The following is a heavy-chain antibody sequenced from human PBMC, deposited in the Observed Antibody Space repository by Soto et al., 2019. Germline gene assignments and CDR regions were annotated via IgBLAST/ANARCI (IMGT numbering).Heavy chain of an antibody. Sequence: SVKVSCKASGGTFSSYAISWVRQAPGQGLEWMGGIIPIFGTANYAQKFQGRVTITADESTSTAYMELSSLRSEDTAVYYCARGSAARPAFFDYWGQGTLVTVSS. D-gene: IGHD6-6*01. CDR3: ARGSAARPAFFDY. V-gene: IGHV1-69*13. CDR1: GGTFSSYA. J-gene: IGHJ4*02. CDR2: IIPIFGTA.